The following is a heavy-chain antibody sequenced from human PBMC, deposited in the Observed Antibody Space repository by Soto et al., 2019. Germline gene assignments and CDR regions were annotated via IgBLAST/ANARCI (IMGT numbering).Heavy chain of an antibody. V-gene: IGHV4-34*01. Sequence: PSETLSLTCAVYGGSFSGYYWSWIRQPPGKGLEWIGEINHSGSTNYNPSLKSRVTISVDTSKNQFSLKLSSVTAADTAVYYCARVWTNNWFDPWGQGTLVTVSS. CDR2: INHSGST. D-gene: IGHD3-3*01. CDR3: ARVWTNNWFDP. CDR1: GGSFSGYY. J-gene: IGHJ5*02.